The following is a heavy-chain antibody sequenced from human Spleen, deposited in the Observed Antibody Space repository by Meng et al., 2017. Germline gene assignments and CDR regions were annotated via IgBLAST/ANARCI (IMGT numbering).Heavy chain of an antibody. Sequence: QVQLQGSGPGLVEPSQNLSLTCPVSGGSMSSGNYYWSWIRQPPGKGLEWIGYIHHSGSAYYNPSLKSRVSISVDTSKNQFSLNLNSMTAADTAVYYCASFDHIPRRNYFDYWGQGTLVTVSS. CDR3: ASFDHIPRRNYFDY. CDR2: IHHSGSA. CDR1: GGSMSSGNYY. V-gene: IGHV4-30-4*01. D-gene: IGHD2-21*01. J-gene: IGHJ4*02.